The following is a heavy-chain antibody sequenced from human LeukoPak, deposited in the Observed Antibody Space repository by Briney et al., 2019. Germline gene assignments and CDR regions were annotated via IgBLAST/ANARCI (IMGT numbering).Heavy chain of an antibody. CDR2: IYTSGST. Sequence: PSETLSLTCTVSGGSISSYYWSWIRQPAGKGLEWIGRIYTSGSTNYNPSLKSRVTISVDTSKNQFSLKLSSVTAADTAVYYCARWEIVGAIANAFDIWGQGTMVTVSS. CDR3: ARWEIVGAIANAFDI. J-gene: IGHJ3*02. V-gene: IGHV4-4*07. D-gene: IGHD1-26*01. CDR1: GGSISSYY.